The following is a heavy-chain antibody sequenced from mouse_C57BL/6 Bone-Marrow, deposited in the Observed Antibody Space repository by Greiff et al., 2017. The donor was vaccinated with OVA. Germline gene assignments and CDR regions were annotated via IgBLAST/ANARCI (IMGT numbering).Heavy chain of an antibody. CDR3: ASEDGSSVAGYFDV. CDR2: IHPNSGST. V-gene: IGHV1-64*01. CDR1: GYTFTSYW. D-gene: IGHD1-1*01. Sequence: QVHVKQPGAELVKPGASVKLSCKASGYTFTSYWMHWVKQRPGQGLEWIGMIHPNSGSTNYNEKFKSKATLTVDKSSSTAYMQLSSLTSEDSAVYYCASEDGSSVAGYFDVWGTGTTVTVSS. J-gene: IGHJ1*03.